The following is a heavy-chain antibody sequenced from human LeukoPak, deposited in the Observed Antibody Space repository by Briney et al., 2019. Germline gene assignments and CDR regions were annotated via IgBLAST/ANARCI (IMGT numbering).Heavy chain of an antibody. V-gene: IGHV1-69*01. J-gene: IGHJ6*02. CDR2: IIPIFGTA. Sequence: SVKVSCKASGGTFSSYAISWVRQAPGQGLEWMGGIIPIFGTANYAQKFQGRVTITADESTSTAYMELSSLRSEDAAVYYCARGLITIFGVVIITYGMDVWGQGTTVTVSS. CDR3: ARGLITIFGVVIITYGMDV. D-gene: IGHD3-3*01. CDR1: GGTFSSYA.